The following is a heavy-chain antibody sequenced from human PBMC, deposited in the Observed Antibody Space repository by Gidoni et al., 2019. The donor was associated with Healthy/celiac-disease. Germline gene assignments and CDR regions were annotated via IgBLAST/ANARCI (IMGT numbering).Heavy chain of an antibody. CDR2: IYYSGST. Sequence: WIRQPPGKGLEWIGSIYYSGSTYYNPSLKSRVTISVDTSKNQFSLKLSSVTAADTAVYYCARLVYSSGWYADGLTQYYYYYGMDVWGQGTTVTVSS. J-gene: IGHJ6*02. D-gene: IGHD6-19*01. CDR3: ARLVYSSGWYADGLTQYYYYYGMDV. V-gene: IGHV4-39*01.